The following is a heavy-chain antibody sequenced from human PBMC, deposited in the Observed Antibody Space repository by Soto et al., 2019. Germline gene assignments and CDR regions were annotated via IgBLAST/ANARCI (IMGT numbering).Heavy chain of an antibody. J-gene: IGHJ4*02. Sequence: EVQLVESGGGLVQPGGSLRLSCAASGFTFSSYSMNWVRQAPGKGLEWVSYISSSSSTIYYADSVKGRFTISRDNAKNSLYLQMNSLRAEDTAVYYCAREGAGWLPPGDYWGQGTLVTVSS. CDR2: ISSSSSTI. D-gene: IGHD5-12*01. CDR3: AREGAGWLPPGDY. CDR1: GFTFSSYS. V-gene: IGHV3-48*01.